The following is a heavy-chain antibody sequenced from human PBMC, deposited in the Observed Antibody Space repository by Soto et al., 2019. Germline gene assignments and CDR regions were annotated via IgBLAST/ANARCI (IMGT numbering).Heavy chain of an antibody. J-gene: IGHJ4*02. CDR1: GFTFSSYA. CDR3: ARGPGYCSSTSCYWVY. Sequence: QVQLVESGGGVVQPGRSLRLSCAASGFTFSSYAMHWVRQAPGKGLEWVAVISYDGSNKYYADSVKGRFTISRDNSKNTLYLQMNSLRAEDTAVYYCARGPGYCSSTSCYWVYWGQGTLVTVSS. V-gene: IGHV3-30-3*01. CDR2: ISYDGSNK. D-gene: IGHD2-2*03.